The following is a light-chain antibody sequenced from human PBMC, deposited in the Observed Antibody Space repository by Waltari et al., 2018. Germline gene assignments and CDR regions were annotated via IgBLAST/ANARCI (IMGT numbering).Light chain of an antibody. CDR3: AAWDDSLNCVL. J-gene: IGLJ2*01. V-gene: IGLV1-44*01. Sequence: QSVLTQPPSASETPGQRVTISCSGSTSNIGSNNVNWYQQFPGTAPKLLIYRNNQRPSGVPDRFSASKSGTSASLAISGLQSEDEADYYCAAWDDSLNCVLFGGGTKLTVL. CDR1: TSNIGSNN. CDR2: RNN.